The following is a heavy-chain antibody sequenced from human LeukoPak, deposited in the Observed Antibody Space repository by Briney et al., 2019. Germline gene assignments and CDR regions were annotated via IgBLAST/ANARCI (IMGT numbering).Heavy chain of an antibody. CDR2: IKQDGSEK. J-gene: IGHJ5*02. Sequence: GGSLRLSCAASGFTFSSYWMSWVRQAPGKGLEWVVNIKQDGSEKYYVDSVKGRFTISRDNARISLFLRMNSLRVEDTAVYYCARDRGSSGWTEFLDNWFDPWGQGTLVTVSS. V-gene: IGHV3-7*01. D-gene: IGHD6-19*01. CDR1: GFTFSSYW. CDR3: ARDRGSSGWTEFLDNWFDP.